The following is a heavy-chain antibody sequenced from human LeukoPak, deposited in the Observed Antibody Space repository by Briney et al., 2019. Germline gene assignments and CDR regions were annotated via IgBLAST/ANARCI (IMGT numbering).Heavy chain of an antibody. V-gene: IGHV3-21*01. CDR3: ARDPYCTTHTCANLGPYWYWYMDV. CDR2: ISSSSSYI. CDR1: GFTFSSYS. J-gene: IGHJ6*03. Sequence: GGSLRLSCAASGFTFSSYSMNWVRQAAGKGLEWVSCISSSSSYIYYADSVKGRFTISRDNAKNSLYLQMNSLRAEDTAVYYCARDPYCTTHTCANLGPYWYWYMDVWGKGTTVTISS. D-gene: IGHD4/OR15-4a*01.